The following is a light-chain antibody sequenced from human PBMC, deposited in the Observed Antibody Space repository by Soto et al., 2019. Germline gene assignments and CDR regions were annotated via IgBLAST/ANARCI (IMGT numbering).Light chain of an antibody. V-gene: IGKV1-39*01. CDR3: QQSYSTSIT. CDR2: APS. Sequence: DIQMTQSPSSLSASVGDRVTITCRASQSITGYLNWYQQKPGKAPNLLIYAPSSLQSGVPSSISGSGSATDFTLTINSVQTEDFATYCCQQSYSTSITFGQRTRLEIK. J-gene: IGKJ5*01. CDR1: QSITGY.